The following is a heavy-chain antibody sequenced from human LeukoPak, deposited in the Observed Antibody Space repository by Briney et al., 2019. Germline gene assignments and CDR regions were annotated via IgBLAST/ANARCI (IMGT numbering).Heavy chain of an antibody. V-gene: IGHV1-2*02. CDR3: AREVLPGTFRYCSSTSCSKLFDY. D-gene: IGHD2-2*01. CDR2: INPNSGGT. CDR1: GYTFTGYY. Sequence: ASVKVSCKASGYTFTGYYMHWVRQAPGQGLEWMGGINPNSGGTNYAQKFQGRVTMTRDTSISTAYMELSRLRSDDTAVYYCAREVLPGTFRYCSSTSCSKLFDYWGQGTLVTVSS. J-gene: IGHJ4*02.